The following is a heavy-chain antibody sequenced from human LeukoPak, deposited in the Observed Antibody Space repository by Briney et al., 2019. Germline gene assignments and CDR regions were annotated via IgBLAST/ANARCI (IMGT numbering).Heavy chain of an antibody. V-gene: IGHV3-7*01. J-gene: IGHJ2*01. CDR3: ARWTDWYFDL. CDR1: GISFINYW. D-gene: IGHD2-21*02. CDR2: IKEDGSDK. Sequence: QPGGSLRLSCAASGISFINYWMPWIRQAPEKGLQWVANIKEDGSDKNYADSVKGRFTISRDNAKNLLYLQMNSLRAEDTAVYYCARWTDWYFDLWGRGTLVTVSS.